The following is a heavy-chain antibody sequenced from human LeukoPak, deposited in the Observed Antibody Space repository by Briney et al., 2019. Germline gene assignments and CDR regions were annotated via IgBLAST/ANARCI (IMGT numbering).Heavy chain of an antibody. CDR3: ARPPYYDILTGYTDLWGYFDY. J-gene: IGHJ4*02. V-gene: IGHV3-30*04. D-gene: IGHD3-9*01. CDR1: GFTLSSYA. CDR2: ISYDGSNK. Sequence: GGSLRLSCAASGFTLSSYAMHWVRQAPGKGLEWVAVISYDGSNKYYADSVKGRFTISRDNSKNTLYLQMNSLRAEDTAVYYCARPPYYDILTGYTDLWGYFDYWGQGPLVTVSS.